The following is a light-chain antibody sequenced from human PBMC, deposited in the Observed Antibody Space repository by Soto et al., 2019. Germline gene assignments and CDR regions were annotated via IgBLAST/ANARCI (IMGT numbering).Light chain of an antibody. CDR3: QQSYSTLIT. J-gene: IGKJ5*01. Sequence: DIQITQSPSSLSSCVGDRVTITCRASQSISSYLNWYQQKPGKAPKLLIYAASSLQSGVPSRFSGSGSGTDFTLTISSLQPEDFATYYCQQSYSTLITFGQGTRLEI. V-gene: IGKV1-39*01. CDR2: AAS. CDR1: QSISSY.